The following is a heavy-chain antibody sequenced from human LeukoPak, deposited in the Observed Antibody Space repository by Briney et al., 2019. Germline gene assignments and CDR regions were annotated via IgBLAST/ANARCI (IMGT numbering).Heavy chain of an antibody. CDR1: GYSISSGYY. Sequence: SQTLSLTCTVSGYSISSGYYWGWIRQSPGKGLEWIGNIHDSANNYYNVSLKSRVTRSVHTTNNQFYLNLNSVTAADTAVYYCARDRGGLDASDIWGRGTMVTVAS. D-gene: IGHD3-10*01. CDR2: IHDSANN. J-gene: IGHJ3*02. V-gene: IGHV4-38-2*02. CDR3: ARDRGGLDASDI.